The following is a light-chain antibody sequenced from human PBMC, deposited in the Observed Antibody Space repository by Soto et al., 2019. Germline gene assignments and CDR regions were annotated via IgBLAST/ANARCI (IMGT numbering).Light chain of an antibody. J-gene: IGLJ1*01. CDR2: DVS. Sequence: QSALTQPASVSGSPGQSITISCTGASSDVGGYNYVSWYQQHPGKAPKVLISDVSNRPSGISNRFSGSKSGNTASLTISGLQVEDEADYYCSSYTSIDTWVFGTGTKVTVL. CDR1: SSDVGGYNY. V-gene: IGLV2-14*01. CDR3: SSYTSIDTWV.